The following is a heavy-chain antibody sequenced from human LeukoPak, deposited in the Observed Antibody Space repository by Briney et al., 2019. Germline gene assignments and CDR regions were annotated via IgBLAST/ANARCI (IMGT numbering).Heavy chain of an antibody. CDR2: ISSSSSYI. D-gene: IGHD4-17*01. CDR1: GFTFSSYS. V-gene: IGHV3-21*01. Sequence: GGSLRLSCAASGFTFSSYSMNWLRQAPGKGLEWVSSISSSSSYIYYADSVKGRFTISRDNAKNSLYLQMNSLRAEDTAVYYCARDLGTTVTTINYWGQGTRVTVSS. J-gene: IGHJ4*02. CDR3: ARDLGTTVTTINY.